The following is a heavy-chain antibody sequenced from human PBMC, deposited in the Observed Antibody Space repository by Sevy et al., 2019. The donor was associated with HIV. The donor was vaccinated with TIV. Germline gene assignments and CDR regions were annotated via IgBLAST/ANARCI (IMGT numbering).Heavy chain of an antibody. Sequence: SETLSLTCAVSGGSIRSSHWWSWVRQSPGKGLEWIGEIYYSGSRNYNPSLKSRLTISVDTSNNLFSLRLSSVPAADTAVYYCAREEYFYGSGTYGYGMDVWGQGTTVTVSS. J-gene: IGHJ6*02. CDR2: IYYSGSR. CDR1: GGSIRSSHW. CDR3: AREEYFYGSGTYGYGMDV. D-gene: IGHD3-10*01. V-gene: IGHV4-4*02.